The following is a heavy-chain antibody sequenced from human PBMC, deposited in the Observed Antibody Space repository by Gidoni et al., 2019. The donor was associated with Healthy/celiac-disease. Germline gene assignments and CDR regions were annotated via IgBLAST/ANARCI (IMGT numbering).Heavy chain of an antibody. J-gene: IGHJ4*02. CDR3: ARDHMSRARALAFDY. Sequence: QVQLVESGGGVVQPGRSLRLSCAASGFTFSSYGMQGVRQAPGKGLEWVAVIWYDGSNKYYADSVKGRFTISRDNSKNTLYLKMNSLRAEDTAVYYWARDHMSRARALAFDYWGQGTLVTVSS. CDR2: IWYDGSNK. CDR1: GFTFSSYG. D-gene: IGHD6-6*01. V-gene: IGHV3-33*01.